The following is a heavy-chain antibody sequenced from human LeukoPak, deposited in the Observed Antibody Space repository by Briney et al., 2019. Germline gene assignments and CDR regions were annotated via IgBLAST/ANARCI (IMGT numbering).Heavy chain of an antibody. CDR2: ISAYNGNT. J-gene: IGHJ4*02. Sequence: ASVKVSCKASGYTFTSYGISWVRQAPGQGLEWMGWISAYNGNTNYAQKLQGRVTMTTGTSTSTAYMELRSLRSGDTAVYYCARDGSHQGTTFDYWGQGTLVTVSS. D-gene: IGHD1-14*01. CDR1: GYTFTSYG. CDR3: ARDGSHQGTTFDY. V-gene: IGHV1-18*01.